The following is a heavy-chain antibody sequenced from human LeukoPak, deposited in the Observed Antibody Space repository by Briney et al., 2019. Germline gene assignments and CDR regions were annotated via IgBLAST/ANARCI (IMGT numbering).Heavy chain of an antibody. V-gene: IGHV3-74*01. CDR2: IISDGKST. J-gene: IGHJ4*02. Sequence: SGGSLRLSCADPGFTFSTSWTHWVRQAPGKGLVWVSRIISDGKSTNYADFVKGRFTISRDNAKNSLYLQMNSLRAEDTALYNCARGGNYDFSGQFDYWGQGTLVTVSS. CDR1: GFTFSTSW. D-gene: IGHD3-3*01. CDR3: ARGGNYDFSGQFDY.